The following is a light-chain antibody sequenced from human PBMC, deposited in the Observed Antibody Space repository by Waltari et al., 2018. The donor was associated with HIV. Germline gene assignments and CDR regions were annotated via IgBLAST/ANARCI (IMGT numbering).Light chain of an antibody. Sequence: SFDLTQAPSVSVSPGPTAIIPCSGDGVANTDVFLYYQRAGQAPLLVIYQNDKPPSGSADRVSGSKEGQTASLSSSGTQAVDEGDYYWQAWDKDAVIFGGGTKLTVL. V-gene: IGLV3-1*01. CDR1: GVANTD. J-gene: IGLJ2*01. CDR2: QND. CDR3: QAWDKDAVI.